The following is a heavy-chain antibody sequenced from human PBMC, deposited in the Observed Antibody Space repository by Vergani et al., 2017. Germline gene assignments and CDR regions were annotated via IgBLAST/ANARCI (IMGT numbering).Heavy chain of an antibody. J-gene: IGHJ4*02. CDR2: ISAYNGNT. V-gene: IGHV1-18*01. CDR3: AXDQEDVVPAAIGDY. D-gene: IGHD2-2*01. Sequence: QVQLVQSGAEVKKPGASVKVSCKASGYTFTSYGISWVRQAPGQGLEWMGWISAYNGNTNYAQKLQGRVTMTTDTSTSTAYMELRSLRSDDTAVYYCAXDQEDVVPAAIGDYWGQGTLVTVSS. CDR1: GYTFTSYG.